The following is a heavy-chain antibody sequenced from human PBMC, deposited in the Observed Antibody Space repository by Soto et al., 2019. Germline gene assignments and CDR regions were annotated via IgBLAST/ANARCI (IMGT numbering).Heavy chain of an antibody. Sequence: GGSLRLSCAASGFTFSGYDMSWVRQAPGKGLEWVSGVTGSGSSTSYADSVQGRFTISRDNSKNTLHLQLNSLRADDTAVYFCASQIASAATVYWGQGTLVTVSS. J-gene: IGHJ4*02. CDR1: GFTFSGYD. D-gene: IGHD6-13*01. CDR3: ASQIASAATVY. CDR2: VTGSGSST. V-gene: IGHV3-23*01.